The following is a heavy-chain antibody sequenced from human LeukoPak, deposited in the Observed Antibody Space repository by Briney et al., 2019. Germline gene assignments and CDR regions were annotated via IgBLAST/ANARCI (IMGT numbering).Heavy chain of an antibody. D-gene: IGHD2-15*01. Sequence: ASVKVSCKASGGTFSSYAISWVRQAPGQGLEWMGRIIPILGIANYAQKFQGRVTITADKSTSTAYMELSSLRSEDTAVYYCARADCSGGSCYSGGWDYYYYGMDVWGQGTTVTVSS. CDR2: IIPILGIA. CDR3: ARADCSGGSCYSGGWDYYYYGMDV. V-gene: IGHV1-69*04. CDR1: GGTFSSYA. J-gene: IGHJ6*02.